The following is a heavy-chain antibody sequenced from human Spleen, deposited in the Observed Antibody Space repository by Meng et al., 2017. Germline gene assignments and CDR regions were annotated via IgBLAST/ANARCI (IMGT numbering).Heavy chain of an antibody. Sequence: QLHLQESAPGLVNPPHTRSPTCTVFGGSIRSGGYHWGWIRQHPGKGLEWIGYIYYSGSTYYNPSLKSRVTISVDTSKNQFSLKLSSVTAADTAVYYCARQDTAMVKYYFDYWGQGTLVTVSS. CDR1: GGSIRSGGYH. J-gene: IGHJ4*02. D-gene: IGHD5-18*01. V-gene: IGHV4-31*03. CDR2: IYYSGST. CDR3: ARQDTAMVKYYFDY.